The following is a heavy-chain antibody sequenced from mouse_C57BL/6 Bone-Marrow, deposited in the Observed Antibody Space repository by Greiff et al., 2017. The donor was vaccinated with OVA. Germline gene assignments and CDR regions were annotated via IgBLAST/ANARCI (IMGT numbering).Heavy chain of an antibody. CDR3: ARETVYYGYDEGYYYAMDY. CDR1: GYTFTSYW. V-gene: IGHV1-50*01. CDR2: IDPSDSYT. D-gene: IGHD2-2*01. Sequence: QVQLQQPGAELVKPGASVKLSCKASGYTFTSYWMQWVKQRPGQGLEWIGEIDPSDSYTNYNQKFKGKATLTVDTSSSTAYMQLSSLTSEDSAVYYCARETVYYGYDEGYYYAMDYWGQGTSVTVSS. J-gene: IGHJ4*01.